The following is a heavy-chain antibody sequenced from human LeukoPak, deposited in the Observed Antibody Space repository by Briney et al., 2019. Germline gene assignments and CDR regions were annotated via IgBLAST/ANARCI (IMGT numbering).Heavy chain of an antibody. CDR1: GGSISSGGYY. CDR2: IYYSGST. Sequence: SETLSLTCTVSGGSISSGGYYWSWIRQHPGKGLEWIGYIYYSGSTYYNPSLKSRVTISVDTFKNQFSLKLSSVTAADTAVYYCARVVGALRGYSYGDGFDYWGQGTLVTVSS. D-gene: IGHD5-18*01. V-gene: IGHV4-31*03. J-gene: IGHJ4*02. CDR3: ARVVGALRGYSYGDGFDY.